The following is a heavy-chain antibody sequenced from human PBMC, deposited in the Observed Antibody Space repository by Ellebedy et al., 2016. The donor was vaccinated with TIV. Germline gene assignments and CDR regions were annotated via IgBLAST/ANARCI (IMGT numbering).Heavy chain of an antibody. CDR1: GFTFSSYA. J-gene: IGHJ4*02. V-gene: IGHV3-30*04. D-gene: IGHD5-18*01. Sequence: GGSLRLSCAASGFTFSSYAMHWVRQAPGKGLEWVAVISYDGSNKYYADSVKGRFTISRDNSKNTLYLQMNSLRAEDTAVYYCARDASRGYSYGFCCGAADYWGQGTLVTVSS. CDR3: ARDASRGYSYGFCCGAADY. CDR2: ISYDGSNK.